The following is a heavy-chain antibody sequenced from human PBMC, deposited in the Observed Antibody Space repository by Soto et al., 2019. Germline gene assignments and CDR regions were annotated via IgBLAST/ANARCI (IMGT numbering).Heavy chain of an antibody. CDR1: GFTFSSYS. J-gene: IGHJ4*02. CDR2: ISSSSSTI. Sequence: EVQLVESGGGLVQPGGSLRLCSAASGFTFSSYSMNWVRQAPGKGLEWVSYISSSSSTIYYADSVKGRFTISRDNAKNSLYLQMNSLRAEDTAVYYCARGAYYYDSSGLSHWGQGTLVTVSS. CDR3: ARGAYYYDSSGLSH. V-gene: IGHV3-48*01. D-gene: IGHD3-22*01.